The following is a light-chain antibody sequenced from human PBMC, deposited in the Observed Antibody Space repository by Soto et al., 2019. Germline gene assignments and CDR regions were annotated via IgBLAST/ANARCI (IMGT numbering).Light chain of an antibody. CDR3: QQYNTWTRT. V-gene: IGKV3-15*01. CDR2: GAF. J-gene: IGKJ1*01. CDR1: QSVRGN. Sequence: EIVMTQSPATLSVSPGERAILSFRASQSVRGNLAWYQQKAGQAPRAIIYGAFTRDTGIRARFTGSRAGTEFTLTISSLQSEDFAVYYCQQYNTWTRTFGQGTQVDIK.